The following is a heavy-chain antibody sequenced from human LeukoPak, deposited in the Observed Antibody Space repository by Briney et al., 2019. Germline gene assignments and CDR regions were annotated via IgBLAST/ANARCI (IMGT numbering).Heavy chain of an antibody. D-gene: IGHD1-26*01. CDR1: GFTFSSYD. Sequence: GGSLRLSCAASGFTFSSYDMHWVRQTTGRGLEWVSGIGTAGDTYYLGSVKGRFTISRENAKNSLYLQMNSLRAGDTAVYYCARGGSSGPFDYWGQGTPVTVSS. CDR3: ARGGSSGPFDY. CDR2: IGTAGDT. J-gene: IGHJ4*02. V-gene: IGHV3-13*01.